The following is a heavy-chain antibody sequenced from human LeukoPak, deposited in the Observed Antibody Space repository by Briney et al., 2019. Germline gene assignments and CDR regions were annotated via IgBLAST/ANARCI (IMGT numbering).Heavy chain of an antibody. Sequence: PGGSLRLSCAASGFTVSNNYMNWVRQAPGKGLEWVSIIYIDGTTYYADYVTSRFTISKNNPKHTLYLQMNSPRAEDTAVYYCTKDPFGSKGLFHSWGQGTLVSVSS. CDR2: IYIDGTT. CDR3: TKDPFGSKGLFHS. V-gene: IGHV3-53*01. CDR1: GFTVSNNY. D-gene: IGHD2/OR15-2a*01. J-gene: IGHJ4*02.